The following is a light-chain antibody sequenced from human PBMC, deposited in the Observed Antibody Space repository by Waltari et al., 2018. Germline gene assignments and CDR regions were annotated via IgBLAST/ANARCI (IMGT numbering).Light chain of an antibody. J-gene: IGKJ4*01. CDR1: QSVLYSSNNKNY. V-gene: IGKV4-1*01. Sequence: DIVMTQSPDSLAVSVGERATINCKSSQSVLYSSNNKNYLAWYQQKPGQPPKLIIYWASTRESGVPDRFSGSESGTDFTLTISSLQAEDVAVYYCQQYYNSPLTFGGGTKVEIK. CDR2: WAS. CDR3: QQYYNSPLT.